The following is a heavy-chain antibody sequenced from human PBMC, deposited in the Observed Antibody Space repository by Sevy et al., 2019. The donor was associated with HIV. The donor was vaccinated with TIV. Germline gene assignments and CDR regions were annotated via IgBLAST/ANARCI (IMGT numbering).Heavy chain of an antibody. Sequence: GGSLRLSCAASGFTVSSNYMSWVRQAPGKGLEWVSVIYSGGSTYYADSVKGRFTISRDNSKNTLYLQMNSLRAEDTAVYYCATTKGVIGTSVYAFDIWPRDNGHRLL. CDR1: GFTVSSNY. CDR2: IYSGGST. J-gene: IGHJ3*02. D-gene: IGHD3-10*01. V-gene: IGHV3-53*01. CDR3: ATTKGVIGTSVYAFDI.